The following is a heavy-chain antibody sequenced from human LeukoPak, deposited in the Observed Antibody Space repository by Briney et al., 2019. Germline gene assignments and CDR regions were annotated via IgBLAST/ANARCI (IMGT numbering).Heavy chain of an antibody. Sequence: GASVKVSCKASGGTFSSYAISWVRQAPGQGLEWMGGIIPIFGTANYAQKFQGRVTITADESTSTAYMELRSLRSDDTAVYYCARYGTRRLDYWGQGTLVTVSS. CDR1: GGTFSSYA. CDR3: ARYGTRRLDY. CDR2: IIPIFGTA. D-gene: IGHD1-26*01. V-gene: IGHV1-69*13. J-gene: IGHJ4*02.